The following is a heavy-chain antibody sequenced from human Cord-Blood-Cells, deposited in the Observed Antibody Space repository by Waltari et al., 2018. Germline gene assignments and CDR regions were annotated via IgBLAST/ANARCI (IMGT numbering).Heavy chain of an antibody. V-gene: IGHV3-23*04. CDR2: ISGSGGST. CDR3: AKLRRAAMDAFDI. J-gene: IGHJ3*02. Sequence: EVQLVESGGGLVQPGGSLRLSCAASGFTFSSYAMSWVRQAPGKGLAWVSAISGSGGSTYYAESVKGRFTISRDNSKNTLYLQMNSLRAEDTAVYYCAKLRRAAMDAFDIWGQGTMVTVSS. CDR1: GFTFSSYA.